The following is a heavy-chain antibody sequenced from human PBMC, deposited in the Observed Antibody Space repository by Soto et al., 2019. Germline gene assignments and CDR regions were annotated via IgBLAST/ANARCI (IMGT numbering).Heavy chain of an antibody. CDR2: IWYHGIDK. V-gene: IGHV3-33*01. CDR3: ATGFLVFCTGGNCPLDY. CDR1: GFTFSRQA. Sequence: QVQLVESGGGVVQPERSLRLSCAASGFTFSRQAMHWVRQAPGRGLEWVAVIWYHGIDKYYADSVKGRFTISRDNSKNTVYLQMNSLRGEDTAVYSCATGFLVFCTGGNCPLDYWGQGTLVTVSS. J-gene: IGHJ4*02. D-gene: IGHD2-15*01.